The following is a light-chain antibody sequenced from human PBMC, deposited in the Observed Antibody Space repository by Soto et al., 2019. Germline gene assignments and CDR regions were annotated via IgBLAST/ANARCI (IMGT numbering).Light chain of an antibody. Sequence: QSALTQPPSVSGAPGQRVTISCTGSSSNIGAGFDVHWYQQFPGIAPKLLIYRNTIRPSGVPDRFSGSKSGTSASLAITGLQAEDEADYYCQSFWVFGGGTKLTVL. V-gene: IGLV1-40*01. CDR2: RNT. CDR1: SSNIGAGFD. J-gene: IGLJ2*01. CDR3: QSFWV.